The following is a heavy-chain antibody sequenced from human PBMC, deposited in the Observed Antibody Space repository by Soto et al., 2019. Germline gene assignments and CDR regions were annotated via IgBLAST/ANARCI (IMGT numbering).Heavy chain of an antibody. D-gene: IGHD6-13*01. CDR2: IYWDDDK. Sequence: QITLKESGPTLVKPTQTLTLTCTFSGFSLSTSGVGVGWIRQPPGKALEWLALIYWDDDKRYSPSLKSRLTNTKDNSKNQVVLTMTNMDPVDTATYYCAQVRQQLAFGDYWGQGTLVTVSS. CDR3: AQVRQQLAFGDY. V-gene: IGHV2-5*02. J-gene: IGHJ4*02. CDR1: GFSLSTSGVG.